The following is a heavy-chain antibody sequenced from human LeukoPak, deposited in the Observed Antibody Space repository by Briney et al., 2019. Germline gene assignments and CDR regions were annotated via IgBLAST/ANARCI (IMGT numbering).Heavy chain of an antibody. CDR3: AKDYYSSPLGGFDY. J-gene: IGHJ4*02. Sequence: GGSLRLSCAASGFTFDDYAMHWVRHAPGKGLEWVSGIRWNSNSIGYADSVKGRFTISRDNAKNSLYLQMNSLRPEDTALYYCAKDYYSSPLGGFDYWGQGTLVPVSS. CDR1: GFTFDDYA. D-gene: IGHD2-2*01. CDR2: IRWNSNSI. V-gene: IGHV3-9*01.